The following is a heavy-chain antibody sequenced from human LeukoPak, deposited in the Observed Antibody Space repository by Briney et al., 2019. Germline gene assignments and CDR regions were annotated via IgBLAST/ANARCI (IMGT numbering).Heavy chain of an antibody. V-gene: IGHV5-51*01. J-gene: IGHJ4*02. CDR1: GYXFTSYW. CDR2: IYPADSDT. D-gene: IGHD3-10*01. Sequence: GESLKISCKGSGYXFTSYWIGWVRQMPGKGLESMGSIYPADSDTTYSPSFQGQVTISADKSINTVYLQWSSLKASDTTMYYCARQSRDGSKTRGYYFDYWGPGTQVTVSS. CDR3: ARQSRDGSKTRGYYFDY.